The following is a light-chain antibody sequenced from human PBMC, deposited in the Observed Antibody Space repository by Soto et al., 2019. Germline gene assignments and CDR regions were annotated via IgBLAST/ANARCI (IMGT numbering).Light chain of an antibody. Sequence: EIVLTQSPGTLSLSPGERATLSCRASQSVSSSYLAWCQQKPGQAPGLLIYGASSRATGIPDRFSGSGSGTDFTLTISRLEPEDFAVYYCQQYGSSSWTFGQGTKVEIK. CDR1: QSVSSSY. CDR3: QQYGSSSWT. V-gene: IGKV3-20*01. J-gene: IGKJ1*01. CDR2: GAS.